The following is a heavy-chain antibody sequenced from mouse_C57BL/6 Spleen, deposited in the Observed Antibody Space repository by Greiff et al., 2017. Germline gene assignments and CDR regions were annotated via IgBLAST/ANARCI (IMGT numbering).Heavy chain of an antibody. CDR3: TRDNYYGSSQAWFAY. J-gene: IGHJ3*01. D-gene: IGHD1-1*01. CDR2: ISSGGDYI. CDR1: GFTFSSYA. V-gene: IGHV5S21*01. Sequence: ELKLVESGEGLVKPGGSLKLSCAASGFTFSSYAMSWVRQTPEKRLEWVAYISSGGDYIYYADTVKGRFTISRDNARNTLYLQMSSLKSEDTAMYYCTRDNYYGSSQAWFAYWGQGTLVTVSA.